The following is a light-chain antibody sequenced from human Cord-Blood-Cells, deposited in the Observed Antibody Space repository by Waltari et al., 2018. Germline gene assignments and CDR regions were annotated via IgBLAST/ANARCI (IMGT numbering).Light chain of an antibody. CDR3: CSYAGTYVV. Sequence: QSALTQPASVSGSPGQSITISCTGTSSDVGSYNLVSWYQQHPGKAPKLMIYEVSKRPSGFSNRFSCSKSGNTASLTISGLQAEDEADYYCCSYAGTYVVFGGGTKLTVL. V-gene: IGLV2-23*02. CDR1: SSDVGSYNL. CDR2: EVS. J-gene: IGLJ2*01.